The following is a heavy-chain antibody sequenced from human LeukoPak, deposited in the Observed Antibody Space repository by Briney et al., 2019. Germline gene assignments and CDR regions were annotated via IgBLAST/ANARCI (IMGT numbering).Heavy chain of an antibody. Sequence: TGGSLRLSCAASGFAFSSYSMNWVRQAPGKGLEWVSAISGSGGSTYYADSVKGRFTISRDNSKNTLYLQMNSLRAEDTAVYYCAKDHGGESVEMATTHGGGSDYWGQGTLVTVSS. CDR1: GFAFSSYS. CDR2: ISGSGGST. CDR3: AKDHGGESVEMATTHGGGSDY. V-gene: IGHV3-23*01. J-gene: IGHJ4*02. D-gene: IGHD5-24*01.